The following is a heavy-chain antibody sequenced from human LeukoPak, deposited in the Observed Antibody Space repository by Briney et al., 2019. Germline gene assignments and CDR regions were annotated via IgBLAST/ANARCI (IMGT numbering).Heavy chain of an antibody. V-gene: IGHV1-8*03. D-gene: IGHD3-10*01. CDR2: MNPNSGNT. J-gene: IGHJ6*03. CDR3: ARERIDLITMVRGSDYYHYYMDV. CDR1: GYTFTSYD. Sequence: ASVKVSCKASGYTFTSYDINWVRQATGQGLEWMGWMNPNSGNTGYAQKFQGRVTITRNTSISTAYMELSSLRSEDTAVYYCARERIDLITMVRGSDYYHYYMDVWGKGTTVTVSS.